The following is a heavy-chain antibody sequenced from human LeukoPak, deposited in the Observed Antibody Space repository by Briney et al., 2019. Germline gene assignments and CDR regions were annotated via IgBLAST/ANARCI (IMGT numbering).Heavy chain of an antibody. V-gene: IGHV1-18*01. D-gene: IGHD5-12*01. CDR1: GYTFTSSG. CDR3: ARAGATDYYYMDV. J-gene: IGHJ6*03. Sequence: ASVKVSCKASGYTFTSSGISWVRQAPGQGLEWMGWISTYTGYSKYAQDLQGRVTMTADTSTSTAYMELSRLRSDDTAVYYCARAGATDYYYMDVWGKGTTVTVSS. CDR2: ISTYTGYS.